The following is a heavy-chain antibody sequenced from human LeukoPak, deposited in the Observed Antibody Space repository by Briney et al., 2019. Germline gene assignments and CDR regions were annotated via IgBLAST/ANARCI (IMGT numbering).Heavy chain of an antibody. V-gene: IGHV4-39*07. J-gene: IGHJ4*02. CDR2: IYYSGST. CDR1: GGSISSGSYY. D-gene: IGHD6-19*01. CDR3: ARVSSGWYSPFDY. Sequence: PSETLSLTCTVSGGSISSGSYYWGWIRQPPGKGLEWIGSIYYSGSTYYNPSLKSRVTISVDTSKIQFSLKLSSVTAADTAVYYCARVSSGWYSPFDYWGQGTLVTVSS.